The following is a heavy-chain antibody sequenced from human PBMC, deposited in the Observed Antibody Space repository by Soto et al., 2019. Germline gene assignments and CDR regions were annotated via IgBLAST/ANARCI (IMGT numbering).Heavy chain of an antibody. Sequence: GGSLRLSCAASGFTFSSYAMSWVRQAPGKGLEWVSAISGSGGSTYYADSVKGRFTISRDNSKNTRYLQMNSLRAEDTAVYYCAKGVYDFWSGYFNNFDYWGQGTLVTVSS. CDR3: AKGVYDFWSGYFNNFDY. V-gene: IGHV3-23*01. CDR2: ISGSGGST. CDR1: GFTFSSYA. J-gene: IGHJ4*02. D-gene: IGHD3-3*01.